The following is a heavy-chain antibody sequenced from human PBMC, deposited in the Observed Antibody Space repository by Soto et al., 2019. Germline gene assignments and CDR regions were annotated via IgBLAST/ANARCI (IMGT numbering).Heavy chain of an antibody. CDR1: GRSTSSVGYY. V-gene: IGHV4-31*11. J-gene: IGHJ4*02. CDR2: ISYTGST. D-gene: IGHD3-3*01. CDR3: ARPNDYWNGYGPFDD. Sequence: SETLSLTCAVSGRSTSSVGYYWSWVRLLPGKGLEWIGSISYTGSTYYNPSLENRLSISLDTSENRFSLRLNSVTAADTAIYYCARPNDYWNGYGPFDDXGQGSLVTVSS.